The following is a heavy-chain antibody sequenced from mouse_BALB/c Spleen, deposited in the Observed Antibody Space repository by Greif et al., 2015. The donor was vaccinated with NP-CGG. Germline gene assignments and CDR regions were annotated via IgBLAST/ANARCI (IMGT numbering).Heavy chain of an antibody. CDR3: AREDYYGYYFVY. J-gene: IGHJ2*01. D-gene: IGHD2-2*01. Sequence: QSGAELVKRGASVKKSCKASGYTFTSYNMHWVKQTPGQGLEWIGAIYPGTGDASYNQKLKGKATVTSDKASSTAYMQLSSLSSEDSAVYYCAREDYYGYYFVYWGQGTTLTVSS. V-gene: IGHV1-12*01. CDR2: IYPGTGDA. CDR1: GYTFTSYN.